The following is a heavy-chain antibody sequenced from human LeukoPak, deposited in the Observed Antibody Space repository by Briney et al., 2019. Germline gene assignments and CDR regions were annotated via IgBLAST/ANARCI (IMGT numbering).Heavy chain of an antibody. CDR3: ARCIAGITVAGRYFDY. D-gene: IGHD6-19*01. CDR2: IYPGDSDT. Sequence: GESLQISCKGSGYTFTNYWIGWVRQLPGKGLEWMGIIYPGDSDTRYSPSFQGQVTISADKSISTAYLQWSSLKASDTAMYYCARCIAGITVAGRYFDYWGQGTLVTVSS. CDR1: GYTFTNYW. J-gene: IGHJ4*02. V-gene: IGHV5-51*01.